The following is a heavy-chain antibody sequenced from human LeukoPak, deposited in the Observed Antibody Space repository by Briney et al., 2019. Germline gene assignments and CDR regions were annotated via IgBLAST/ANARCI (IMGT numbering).Heavy chain of an antibody. CDR3: ARQRRHCNSDTCYSGHDY. D-gene: IGHD2-15*01. V-gene: IGHV3-53*01. Sequence: PGGSLRLSCAASGLTGSSNYMSWVRQAPGKGLEFVSILYSGGNTYYADSMKGRFTISRDNSKNTLYLQMNSLRAEDTAVYFCARQRRHCNSDTCYSGHDYWGQGTLVTVSS. CDR2: LYSGGNT. CDR1: GLTGSSNY. J-gene: IGHJ4*02.